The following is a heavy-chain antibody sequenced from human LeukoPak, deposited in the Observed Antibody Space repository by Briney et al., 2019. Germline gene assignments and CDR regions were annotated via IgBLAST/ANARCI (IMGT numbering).Heavy chain of an antibody. V-gene: IGHV1-69*05. J-gene: IGHJ4*02. CDR3: ASLGGYSYGLGLTC. Sequence: ASVKVSCKASGGTFSSYAISWVRQAPGQRLEWMGGIIPIFGTANYAQKFQGRVTITTDESTSTAYMELSSLRSEDTAVYYCASLGGYSYGLGLTCWGQGTLVTVSS. CDR2: IIPIFGTA. CDR1: GGTFSSYA. D-gene: IGHD5-18*01.